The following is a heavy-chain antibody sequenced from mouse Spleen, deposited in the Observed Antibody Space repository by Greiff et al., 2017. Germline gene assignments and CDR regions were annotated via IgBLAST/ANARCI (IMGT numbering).Heavy chain of an antibody. CDR1: GYSFTGYY. D-gene: IGHD2-14*01. V-gene: IGHV1-42*01. J-gene: IGHJ4*01. CDR3: ARGENYRYDGRGVYAMDY. Sequence: VQLQQSGPELVKPGASVKISCKASGYSFTGYYMNWVKQSPEKSLEWIGEINPSTGGTTYNQKFKAKATLTVDKSSSTAYMQLKSLTSEDSAVYYCARGENYRYDGRGVYAMDYWGQGTSVTVSS. CDR2: INPSTGGT.